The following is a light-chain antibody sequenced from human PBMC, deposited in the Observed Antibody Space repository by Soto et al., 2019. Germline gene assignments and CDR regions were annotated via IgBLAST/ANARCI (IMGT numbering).Light chain of an antibody. V-gene: IGKV1-5*01. CDR1: QSISSW. CDR2: DAS. Sequence: DIQMTQSPSTLSASVGDRVTITCRASQSISSWLAWYQQKPGKAPKLLIYDASSLESGVPSRFSGSGTGTXFTLTISSLQPDDFATYYCQQYNSYSFGQGTKVEIK. J-gene: IGKJ1*01. CDR3: QQYNSYS.